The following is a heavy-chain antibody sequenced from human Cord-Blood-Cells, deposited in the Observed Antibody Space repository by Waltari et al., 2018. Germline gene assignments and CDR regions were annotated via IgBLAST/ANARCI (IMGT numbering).Heavy chain of an antibody. CDR2: IYHSGRT. D-gene: IGHD1-26*01. V-gene: IGHV4-38-2*01. CDR3: ARRELPDWYFDL. CDR1: GYSISSGYY. Sequence: QVQLQESGPGLVKPSETLSLTCAVSGYSISSGYYWGWIRQPRGKGLEWIGSIYHSGRTYYDPSLKGRVTISVDTSKNQFSLKRSSVTAADTAVYYCARRELPDWYFDLWGRGTLVTVSS. J-gene: IGHJ2*01.